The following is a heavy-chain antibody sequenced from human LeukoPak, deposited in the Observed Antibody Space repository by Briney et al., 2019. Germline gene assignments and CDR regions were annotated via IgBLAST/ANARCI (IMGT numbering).Heavy chain of an antibody. D-gene: IGHD6-13*01. V-gene: IGHV3-23*01. CDR1: GFTFSSYG. CDR3: ARGSGSSWYFYFDY. Sequence: SGGSLRLSCAASGFTFSSYGMSWVRQAPGKGLEWVSAISGSGGSTYYADSVKGRFTISRDNAKNSVYLQMNSLRAEDTALYYCARGSGSSWYFYFDYWGQGTLVTVSS. J-gene: IGHJ4*02. CDR2: ISGSGGST.